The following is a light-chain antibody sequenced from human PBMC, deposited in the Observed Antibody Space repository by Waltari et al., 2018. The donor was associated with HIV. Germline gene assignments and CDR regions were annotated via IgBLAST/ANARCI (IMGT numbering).Light chain of an antibody. J-gene: IGLJ2*01. Sequence: QLVLTQSPSASVSLRHSVNLTCPLSSGRGNHAIASPQHQPEKGPRYLMRLNSDGSYLKGDGIPDRFSGSSSGAERYLIISSLQSEDEADYYCQTWTTGIVLFGGGTKLTVL. CDR2: LNSDGSY. CDR1: SGRGNHA. V-gene: IGLV4-69*01. CDR3: QTWTTGIVL.